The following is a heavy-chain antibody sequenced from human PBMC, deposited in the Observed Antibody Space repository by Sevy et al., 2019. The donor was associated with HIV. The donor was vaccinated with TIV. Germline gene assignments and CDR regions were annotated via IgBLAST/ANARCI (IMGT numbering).Heavy chain of an antibody. D-gene: IGHD4-17*01. Sequence: SETLSLTCTVSGGSISSGGYYWSWIRQHPGKGLEWIGYIYYSGSTYYNPSLKSRVTISVDTSKNQFSLKLSSVTAADTAVYYCARDQVAYGGNSGLDYWGQGTLVTVSS. CDR2: IYYSGST. V-gene: IGHV4-31*03. J-gene: IGHJ4*02. CDR1: GGSISSGGYY. CDR3: ARDQVAYGGNSGLDY.